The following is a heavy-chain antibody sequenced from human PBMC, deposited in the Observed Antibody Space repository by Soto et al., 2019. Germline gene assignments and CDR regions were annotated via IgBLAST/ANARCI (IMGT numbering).Heavy chain of an antibody. CDR1: GFTFSSYA. D-gene: IGHD6-19*01. V-gene: IGHV3-23*01. CDR3: AKGLDGQWLHLDAFDL. CDR2: ISGSGGST. J-gene: IGHJ3*01. Sequence: EVQLLESGGGLVQPGGSLRLSCAASGFTFSSYAMSWVRQAPGKGLEWVSAISGSGGSTYYADSVKGRFTISRDNSKNTLYLQMNSLRAEDTAVYYCAKGLDGQWLHLDAFDLWGQGTMVTVSS.